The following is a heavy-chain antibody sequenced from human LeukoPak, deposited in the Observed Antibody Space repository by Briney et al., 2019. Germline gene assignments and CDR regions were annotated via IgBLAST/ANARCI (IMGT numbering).Heavy chain of an antibody. CDR1: GFTFRNYY. CDR2: ISASGDTI. CDR3: ARDPSWEILSYFDY. D-gene: IGHD1-26*01. Sequence: GGSLRLSCAAPGFTFRNYYMTWIRQAPGKGLEWVSYISASGDTIYYGDSVRGRFTISRDNAKNSLYLAMNTLKAEDTAVYYCARDPSWEILSYFDYWGQGTLVTVSS. V-gene: IGHV3-11*04. J-gene: IGHJ4*02.